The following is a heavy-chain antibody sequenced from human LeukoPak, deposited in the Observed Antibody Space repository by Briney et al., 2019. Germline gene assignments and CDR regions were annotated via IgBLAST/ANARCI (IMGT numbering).Heavy chain of an antibody. V-gene: IGHV3-64*01. CDR3: ARSTGYCSGGSCYSDY. CDR1: GFTFSHYA. CDR2: ISINGDYT. D-gene: IGHD2-15*01. J-gene: IGHJ4*02. Sequence: GGSQRLSCAASGFTFSHYAMHWVRQAPGKGLEYVSAISINGDYTYYAHSVKGRFTISRDNSKNTLYLQMGSLRAEDMAVYYCARSTGYCSGGSCYSDYWGQGTLVTVSS.